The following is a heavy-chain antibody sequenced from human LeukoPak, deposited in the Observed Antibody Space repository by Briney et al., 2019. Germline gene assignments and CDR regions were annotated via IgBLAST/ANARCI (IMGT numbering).Heavy chain of an antibody. V-gene: IGHV3-74*01. CDR2: ISSDASIT. J-gene: IGHJ4*02. Sequence: GGSLRLSCAASGLTFSTYWMHWVRQDPGKGLVWVSRISSDASITSYADPVKGRFTISGDNAKNTLYLQMNSLRAEDTALYYCATSARTYIGSSLDYWGQGTLVTVSS. CDR1: GLTFSTYW. D-gene: IGHD2-15*01. CDR3: ATSARTYIGSSLDY.